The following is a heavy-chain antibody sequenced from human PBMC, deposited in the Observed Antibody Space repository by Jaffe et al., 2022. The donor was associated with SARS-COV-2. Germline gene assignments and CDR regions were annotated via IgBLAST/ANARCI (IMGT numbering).Heavy chain of an antibody. CDR1: GGSISSGSYY. CDR3: AREVVVVAAIYAFDI. CDR2: IYTSGST. J-gene: IGHJ3*02. Sequence: QVQLQESGPGLVKPSQTLSLTCTVSGGSISSGSYYWSWIRQPAGKGLEWIGRIYTSGSTNYNPSLKSRVTISVDTSKNQFSLKLSSVTAADTAVYYCAREVVVVAAIYAFDIWGQGTMVTVSS. V-gene: IGHV4-61*02. D-gene: IGHD2-15*01.